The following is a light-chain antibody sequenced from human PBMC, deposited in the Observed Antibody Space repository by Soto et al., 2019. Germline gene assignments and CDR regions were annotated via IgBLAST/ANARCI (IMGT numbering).Light chain of an antibody. Sequence: QSVLTQPASVSGSPGQSITISCTGTSSDVGVYNYVSWYQQHPGKAPKLMIYEVSNRPSGVSNRFSGSKSGNTASLTISGLQAEDEADYYCSSYTSSTTLVVFGGGTQLTVL. CDR2: EVS. CDR3: SSYTSSTTLVV. V-gene: IGLV2-14*01. J-gene: IGLJ2*01. CDR1: SSDVGVYNY.